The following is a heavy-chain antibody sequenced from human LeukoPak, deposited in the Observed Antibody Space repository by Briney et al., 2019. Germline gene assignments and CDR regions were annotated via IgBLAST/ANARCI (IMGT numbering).Heavy chain of an antibody. CDR3: ARPLRVTMIRGAAFRASSDFDP. CDR2: INPNTGGT. Sequence: ASVKVSCKASGYTFSGYYIHWVRQTPGQGLEWMGWINPNTGGTKYAQRFQDRVTMTRDTSISTAYMEVSRLRYDDTAVYYCARPLRVTMIRGAAFRASSDFDPWGQGTLVTVSS. V-gene: IGHV1-2*02. CDR1: GYTFSGYY. D-gene: IGHD3-10*01. J-gene: IGHJ5*02.